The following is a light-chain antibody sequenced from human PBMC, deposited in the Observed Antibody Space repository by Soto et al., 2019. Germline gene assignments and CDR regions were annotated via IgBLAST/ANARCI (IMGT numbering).Light chain of an antibody. V-gene: IGKV4-1*01. CDR3: QQYYSNPRT. CDR2: WAS. J-gene: IGKJ2*02. Sequence: DIVMTQSPDSLAVSLGERATINCKSSQSVLYTSNNKNYLAWYQQKPGQPPKLLIYWASTRESGVPDRFSGSGSVTDFTLTISSLQAEDVAVYYCQQYYSNPRTFGQGTKLEIK. CDR1: QSVLYTSNNKNY.